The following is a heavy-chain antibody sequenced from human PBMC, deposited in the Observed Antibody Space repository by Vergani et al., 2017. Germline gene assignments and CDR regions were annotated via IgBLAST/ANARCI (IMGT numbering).Heavy chain of an antibody. Sequence: QVQLVESGGGLVQPGKSLRLSCAASGFTFNSYAMHWVRQAPGKGLEWVAVIWYDETNKYYADSVKGRFTIYRDNSKNTLDLQMNSLRVDDTAVYYCARDSTRDSHGLGLDYWGQGSLVTVSS. V-gene: IGHV3-33*01. CDR1: GFTFNSYA. J-gene: IGHJ4*02. D-gene: IGHD5-18*01. CDR3: ARDSTRDSHGLGLDY. CDR2: IWYDETNK.